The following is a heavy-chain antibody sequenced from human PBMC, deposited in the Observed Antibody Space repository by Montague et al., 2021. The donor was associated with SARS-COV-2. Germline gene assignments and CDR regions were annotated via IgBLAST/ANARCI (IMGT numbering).Heavy chain of an antibody. CDR1: GGSISSYY. CDR2: IYYTGST. V-gene: IGHV4-59*08. D-gene: IGHD1-1*01. Sequence: SETLSLTCTVSGGSISSYYWTWIRQSPGKGLEWIGHIYYTGSTKNNPSLKSRVTTSLDTSNTQFSLKLKSVTAADTAVYYCARAQTTGFIANCVNDFDYWGRGALVTVSS. CDR3: ARAQTTGFIANCVNDFDY. J-gene: IGHJ4*02.